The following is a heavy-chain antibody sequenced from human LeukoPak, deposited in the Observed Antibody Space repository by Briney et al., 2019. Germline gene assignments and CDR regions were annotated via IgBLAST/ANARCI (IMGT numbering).Heavy chain of an antibody. V-gene: IGHV3-23*01. CDR3: ARDWGTSSLYLVN. Sequence: GGSLRLSCAVSGFTFSSYAMSWVRQAPGKGLEWVSVISGSGGTTYYSDSVKGRFTISRDNSKNTLYLQMNGLRAEDTAMYYCARDWGTSSLYLVNWGQGTLVTVSS. CDR1: GFTFSSYA. J-gene: IGHJ4*02. D-gene: IGHD6-6*01. CDR2: ISGSGGTT.